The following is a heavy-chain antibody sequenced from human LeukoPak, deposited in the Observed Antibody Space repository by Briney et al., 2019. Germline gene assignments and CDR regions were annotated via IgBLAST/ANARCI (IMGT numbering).Heavy chain of an antibody. D-gene: IGHD2-2*01. CDR2: INPNSGGT. Sequence: ASVKVSCKASGYTFAGYYMHWVRQAPGQGLEWMGWINPNSGGTNYAQKFQGRVTMTRDTSISTAYMELSRPRTDDTAVYYCRVVPGAAFDYWGQGTLVTVSS. V-gene: IGHV1-2*02. J-gene: IGHJ4*02. CDR1: GYTFAGYY. CDR3: RVVPGAAFDY.